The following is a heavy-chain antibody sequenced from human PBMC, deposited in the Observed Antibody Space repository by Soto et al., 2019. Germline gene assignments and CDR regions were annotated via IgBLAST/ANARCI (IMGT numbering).Heavy chain of an antibody. CDR2: ITITGDTT. D-gene: IGHD2-21*02. V-gene: IGHV3-23*04. CDR1: GFIFTTSD. J-gene: IGHJ4*02. CDR3: AKGGGGDHGY. Sequence: EVQLVESEGGLVQPGGSLRLSCEASGFIFTTSDMSWVRQAPGKGLEWISSITITGDTTHYADSVKGRFTISRDNSRNPVYLKMNSRRGEDPGVYYGAKGGGGDHGYWGQGTLVAVSS.